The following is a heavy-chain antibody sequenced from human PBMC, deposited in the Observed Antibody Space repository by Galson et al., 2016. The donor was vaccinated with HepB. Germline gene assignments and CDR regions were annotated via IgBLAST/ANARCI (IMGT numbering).Heavy chain of an antibody. J-gene: IGHJ3*02. CDR2: ISYRGTT. V-gene: IGHV4-61*01. Sequence: SETLSLTCTVSGVSVNSGSYYWTWVRQPPGKGLEWIGYISYRGTTNYNPSLKSRVTISVDTSKHQSSLNLSSVTAADTAVYFCARGSHGDYPWLSPFDIWGQGTLVTVSS. D-gene: IGHD4-17*01. CDR3: ARGSHGDYPWLSPFDI. CDR1: GVSVNSGSYY.